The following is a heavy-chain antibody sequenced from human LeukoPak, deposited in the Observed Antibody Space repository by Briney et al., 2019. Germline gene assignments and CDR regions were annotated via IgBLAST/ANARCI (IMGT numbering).Heavy chain of an antibody. CDR2: INPNSGGT. V-gene: IGHV1-2*04. J-gene: IGHJ4*02. D-gene: IGHD6-13*01. CDR3: ARCASGGIAAAGPIWYYFDH. CDR1: GYTFTGYY. Sequence: ASVKVSCKASGYTFTGYYMHWVRQAPGQGLEWMGWINPNSGGTNYAQKFQGWVTMTRDTSISTAYMELSSLRSEDTAVYYCARCASGGIAAAGPIWYYFDHWGQGTLVTVSS.